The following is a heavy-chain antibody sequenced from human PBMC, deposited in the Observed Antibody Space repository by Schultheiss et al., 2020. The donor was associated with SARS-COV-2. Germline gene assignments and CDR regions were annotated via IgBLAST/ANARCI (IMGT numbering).Heavy chain of an antibody. J-gene: IGHJ5*02. CDR2: IYYSGST. CDR3: ARVPNYYDSSGYFNWFDP. Sequence: SQTLSLTCAVSGGSISSYYWSWIRQPPGKGLEWIGYIYYSGSTYYNPSLKSRVTISVDTSKNQFSLKLSSVTAADTAVYYCARVPNYYDSSGYFNWFDPWGQGTLVTVSS. CDR1: GGSISSYY. D-gene: IGHD3-22*01. V-gene: IGHV4-59*12.